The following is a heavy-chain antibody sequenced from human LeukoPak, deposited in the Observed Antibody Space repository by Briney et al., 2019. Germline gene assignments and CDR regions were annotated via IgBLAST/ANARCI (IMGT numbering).Heavy chain of an antibody. D-gene: IGHD2-21*02. CDR2: INPNSGGT. J-gene: IGHJ4*02. Sequence: ASVKVSCKASGYSFTGYYIHWVRQAPGQGLEWMGRINPNSGGTKYAQKFQGRVTMTRDTSNSTAYMEVSRLRSDDTAVYYCARVAVVVTADYWGQGTLVTVSS. CDR3: ARVAVVVTADY. CDR1: GYSFTGYY. V-gene: IGHV1-2*06.